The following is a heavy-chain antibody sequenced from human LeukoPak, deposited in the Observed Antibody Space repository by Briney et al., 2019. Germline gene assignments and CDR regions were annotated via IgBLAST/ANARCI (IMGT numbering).Heavy chain of an antibody. CDR2: IYYSGTT. Sequence: SETLSLTCTVSGGSFSSSDYYWGWIRQPPGKGLEWIGSIYYSGTTYYNPSLKSRVTISVDTSNNQFSLKLISVTAADTAVYYCATLIAGWLQFTGRFDSWGQGTLVTVSS. J-gene: IGHJ4*02. CDR1: GGSFSSSDYY. D-gene: IGHD5-24*01. V-gene: IGHV4-39*07. CDR3: ATLIAGWLQFTGRFDS.